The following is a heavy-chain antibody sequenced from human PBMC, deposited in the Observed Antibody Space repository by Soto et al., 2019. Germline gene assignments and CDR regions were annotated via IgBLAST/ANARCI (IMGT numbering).Heavy chain of an antibody. J-gene: IGHJ4*02. Sequence: QVQLVESGGGVVQPGRSLRLSCAASGFTFSSYGMHWVRQAPGKGLEWVAVIWYDGSNKYYADSVKGRFTISRDNSKNPLYLQMNSLRAEDTAVYYCARDDDSRAYWVWGQGTLVTVSS. D-gene: IGHD3-22*01. V-gene: IGHV3-33*01. CDR3: ARDDDSRAYWV. CDR1: GFTFSSYG. CDR2: IWYDGSNK.